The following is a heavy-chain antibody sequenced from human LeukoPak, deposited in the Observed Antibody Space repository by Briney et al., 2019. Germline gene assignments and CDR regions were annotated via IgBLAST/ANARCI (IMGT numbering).Heavy chain of an antibody. CDR1: GFTFCSYW. CDR3: TRGVGHNPFFDI. D-gene: IGHD1-14*01. Sequence: GGSLRLSCAASGFTFCSYWMLWVRHAPGKGLMCVSRINSDGSRTTYADSVRGRFTISRDNSKNTLYLQMNSLRGEDTAVYYCTRGVGHNPFFDIWGQGTTVTVSS. CDR2: INSDGSRT. V-gene: IGHV3-74*01. J-gene: IGHJ3*02.